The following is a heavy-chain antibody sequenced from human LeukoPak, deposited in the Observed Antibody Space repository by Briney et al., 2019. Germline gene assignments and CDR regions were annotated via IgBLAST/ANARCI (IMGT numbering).Heavy chain of an antibody. J-gene: IGHJ4*02. CDR1: GLTFSRYW. V-gene: IGHV3-7*01. D-gene: IGHD3-22*01. CDR3: VRESTYYSDSSAYYHGSGVRSADY. Sequence: GGSLRLSCTASGLTFSRYWMNWVRQAPGKGLEWVASIKQDGSEKYYVDSVKGRFTISRDNAKNSLYLQMNSLRDEDTAVYYCVRESTYYSDSSAYYHGSGVRSADYWGQGTLVTVSS. CDR2: IKQDGSEK.